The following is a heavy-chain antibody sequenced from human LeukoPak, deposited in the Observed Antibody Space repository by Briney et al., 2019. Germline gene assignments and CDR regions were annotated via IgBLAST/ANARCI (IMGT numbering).Heavy chain of an antibody. J-gene: IGHJ4*02. Sequence: ASEKVSCKASGYTFTDYYMHWVRQAPGQGLEWMGWISPNSGDTNYAQKFQGRVTMTRDTSISTAYMQLSSLRSDDTAVYYCATELSLNWGQGTLVTVSS. CDR3: ATELSLN. CDR1: GYTFTDYY. CDR2: ISPNSGDT. V-gene: IGHV1-2*02.